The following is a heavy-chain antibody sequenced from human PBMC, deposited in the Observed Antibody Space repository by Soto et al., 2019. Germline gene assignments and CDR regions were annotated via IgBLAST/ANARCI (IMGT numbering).Heavy chain of an antibody. CDR2: IYPGDSDT. J-gene: IGHJ3*02. CDR3: ARAKSIAALVAADI. V-gene: IGHV5-51*01. Sequence: GEPLTISCKGSGYSFTSYWIGWVRQMPGKGLEWMGIIYPGDSDTRYSPSFQGQVTISADKSISTAYLQWSSLKASDTAMYYCARAKSIAALVAADIRGQGTMVTISS. CDR1: GYSFTSYW. D-gene: IGHD6-25*01.